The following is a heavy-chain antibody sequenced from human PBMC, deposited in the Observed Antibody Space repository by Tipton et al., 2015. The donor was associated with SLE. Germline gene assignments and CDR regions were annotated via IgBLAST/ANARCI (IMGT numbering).Heavy chain of an antibody. V-gene: IGHV4-39*02. CDR2: VFYSGST. J-gene: IGHJ4*02. D-gene: IGHD2-2*01. CDR3: ARELVVSSTKYYFDF. Sequence: TLSLTCFVSGGSISRNSYNWGWIRQPPGKELEWIGSVFYSGSTNYKPSLESRVTISIDTSKNQFTLSLRSVTAADTAVYYCARELVVSSTKYYFDFWGQGTLVTVSS. CDR1: GGSISRNSYN.